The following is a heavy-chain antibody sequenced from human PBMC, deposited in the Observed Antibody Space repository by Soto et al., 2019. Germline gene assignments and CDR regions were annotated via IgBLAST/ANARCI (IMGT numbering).Heavy chain of an antibody. Sequence: GGSLRLSCAASGFTVSSNYMSWVRQAPGKGLEWVSVIYSGGSTYYADSVKGRFTISRDNSKDTLYLQMNSLRAEDTAVYYCARDRVESGYPEYFQHWGQGTLVTVSS. CDR2: IYSGGST. V-gene: IGHV3-53*01. D-gene: IGHD3-22*01. CDR3: ARDRVESGYPEYFQH. CDR1: GFTVSSNY. J-gene: IGHJ1*01.